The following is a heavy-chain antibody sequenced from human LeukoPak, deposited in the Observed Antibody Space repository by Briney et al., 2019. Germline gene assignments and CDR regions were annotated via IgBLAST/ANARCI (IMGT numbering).Heavy chain of an antibody. J-gene: IGHJ4*02. V-gene: IGHV1-46*01. D-gene: IGHD1-1*01. Sequence: ASVKVSCKASGYTVTSYYMHWVRQAPGQGLEWMAILNPSGGSSNYAQKFQGRATLTRATSTGTVYMELSSLRSEDTAVYYCAREARERSIDYWGQGTLVTVSS. CDR3: AREARERSIDY. CDR1: GYTVTSYY. CDR2: LNPSGGSS.